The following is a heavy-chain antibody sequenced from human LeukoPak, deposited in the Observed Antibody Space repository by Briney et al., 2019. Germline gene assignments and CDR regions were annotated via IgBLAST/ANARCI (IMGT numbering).Heavy chain of an antibody. CDR2: INSDGSST. Sequence: GGSLRLSCAASGFTFSNYWMHWVRQAPGKGLVWVSRINSDGSSTDYADSVKGRFTISRDNAKNTLYLQINSLRAEDTAVYYCARVPYCSSTSCFSWFDPWGQGTLVTVSS. J-gene: IGHJ5*02. D-gene: IGHD2-2*01. CDR1: GFTFSNYW. V-gene: IGHV3-74*01. CDR3: ARVPYCSSTSCFSWFDP.